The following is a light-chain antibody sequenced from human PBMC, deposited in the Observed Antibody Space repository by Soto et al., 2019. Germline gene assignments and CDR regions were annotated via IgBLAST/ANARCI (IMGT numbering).Light chain of an antibody. CDR2: KAS. CDR1: QSIINW. Sequence: DIQMTQSPSTLSGSVGDRVTITCRASQSIINWLGWYQQKPGKAPKLLIYKASSLESGVPSRLSGSGSGTDFTLTINRLQPDDFATYYCQHYNSFPWTFGQGTKVDIK. CDR3: QHYNSFPWT. V-gene: IGKV1-5*03. J-gene: IGKJ1*01.